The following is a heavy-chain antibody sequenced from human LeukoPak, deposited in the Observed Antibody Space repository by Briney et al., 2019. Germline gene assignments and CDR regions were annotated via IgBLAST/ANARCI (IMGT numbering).Heavy chain of an antibody. CDR3: ASSARQRARALVI. J-gene: IGHJ3*02. V-gene: IGHV1-69*06. Sequence: SVKVSCKASGYTFSSYDISWVRQAPGQGLEWMGWIIPNCGTTNYAQKFQGRVTITADNSTSTAYMELSSLRSEDTAVYYCASSARQRARALVIWGQGTMVTVSS. D-gene: IGHD6-25*01. CDR2: IIPNCGTT. CDR1: GYTFSSYD.